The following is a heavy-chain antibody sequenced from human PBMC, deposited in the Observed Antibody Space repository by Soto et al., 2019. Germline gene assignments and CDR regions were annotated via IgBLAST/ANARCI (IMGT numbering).Heavy chain of an antibody. CDR1: GGTFSSYA. D-gene: IGHD5-18*01. CDR3: ARGAVDTAMVRDAFDI. J-gene: IGHJ3*02. V-gene: IGHV1-69*13. Sequence: GASVNASCKASGGTFSSYAISWVRQAPGQGLEWMGGIIPIFGTANYAQRFQGRVTITADESTSTAYMELSSLRSEDTAVYYGARGAVDTAMVRDAFDIWGQGTMVTVSS. CDR2: IIPIFGTA.